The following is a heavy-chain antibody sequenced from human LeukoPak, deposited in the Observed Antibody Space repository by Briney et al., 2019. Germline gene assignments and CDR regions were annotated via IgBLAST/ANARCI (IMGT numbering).Heavy chain of an antibody. D-gene: IGHD3-10*01. CDR1: GGTFSSYA. CDR2: IIPIFGTA. Sequence: SVKVSCKASGGTFSSYAISWVRQAPGQGLEWMGGIIPIFGTANYAQKFQGRVTITADESTSTAYMELSSLRSEDTAVYYCVRREISFGEERTYGMDVWGQGTTVTVSS. V-gene: IGHV1-69*13. CDR3: VRREISFGEERTYGMDV. J-gene: IGHJ6*02.